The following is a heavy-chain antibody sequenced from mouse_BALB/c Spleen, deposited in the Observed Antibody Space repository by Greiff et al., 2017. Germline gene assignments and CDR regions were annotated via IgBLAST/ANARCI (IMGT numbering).Heavy chain of an antibody. CDR1: GFTFSSYW. CDR2: IRLKSDNYAT. J-gene: IGHJ4*01. CDR3: TLGYDNVMDY. Sequence: EVKLVESGGGLVQPGGSMKLSCVASGFTFSSYWMSWVRQSPEKGLEWVAEIRLKSDNYATHYAESVKGKFTISRDDSKSRLYLQMNSLRAEDTGIYYCTLGYDNVMDYWGQGTSVTVSS. V-gene: IGHV6-3*01. D-gene: IGHD2-14*01.